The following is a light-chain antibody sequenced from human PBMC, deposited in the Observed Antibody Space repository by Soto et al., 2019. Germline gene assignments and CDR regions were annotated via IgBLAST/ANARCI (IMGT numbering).Light chain of an antibody. V-gene: IGKV3-20*01. J-gene: IGKJ2*01. Sequence: EVVLTQSPGTLSLSPGERATLSCWASQSVSNNYFAWYQQKPGQAPRLLIFGSSDRATGIPDRFSGSGSGTDFTLTISRMEPEDFAVYYCQQYGSSPPYTFGQGTKREIK. CDR1: QSVSNNY. CDR3: QQYGSSPPYT. CDR2: GSS.